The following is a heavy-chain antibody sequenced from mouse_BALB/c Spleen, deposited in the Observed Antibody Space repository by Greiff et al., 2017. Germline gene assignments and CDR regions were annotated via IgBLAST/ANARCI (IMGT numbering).Heavy chain of an antibody. CDR2: ISYDGSN. Sequence: EVKLVESGPGLVKPSQSLSLTCSVTGYSITSGYYWNWIRQFPGNKLEWMGYISYDGSNNYNPSLKNRISITRDTSKNQFFLKLNSVTAEDTATYYCARVKEIVYAMDYWGQGTSVTVSS. J-gene: IGHJ4*01. CDR3: ARVKEIVYAMDY. D-gene: IGHD1-3*01. CDR1: GYSITSGYY. V-gene: IGHV3-6*02.